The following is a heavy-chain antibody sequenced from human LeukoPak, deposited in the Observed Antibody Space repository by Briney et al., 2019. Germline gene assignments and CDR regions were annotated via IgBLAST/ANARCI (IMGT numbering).Heavy chain of an antibody. J-gene: IGHJ4*02. Sequence: GGSLRLSCAASEFTFSSYAMNWVRQAPGKGLEWVSGISGGGDRTYYADSVKGRFTISRDNSKNTLYLQMNSLRAEDTAVYYCASQGIAVAGTVYYFYYWGQGTLVTVSS. CDR3: ASQGIAVAGTVYYFYY. CDR1: EFTFSSYA. CDR2: ISGGGDRT. D-gene: IGHD6-13*01. V-gene: IGHV3-23*01.